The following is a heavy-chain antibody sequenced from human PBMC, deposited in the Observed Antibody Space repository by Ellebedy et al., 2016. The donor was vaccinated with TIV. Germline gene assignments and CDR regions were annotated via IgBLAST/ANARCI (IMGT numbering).Heavy chain of an antibody. Sequence: GESLKISCAASGFTFSNYWMSWVRQAPGKGLEWVANIKHDGSEKYYVDSVKGRFTTSRDNAKNSLYLQMNSLRAEDTAVYYCARGRGGSTGSDYFDYWGQGTLVTVSS. V-gene: IGHV3-7*01. CDR1: GFTFSNYW. CDR3: ARGRGGSTGSDYFDY. D-gene: IGHD2-2*01. J-gene: IGHJ4*02. CDR2: IKHDGSEK.